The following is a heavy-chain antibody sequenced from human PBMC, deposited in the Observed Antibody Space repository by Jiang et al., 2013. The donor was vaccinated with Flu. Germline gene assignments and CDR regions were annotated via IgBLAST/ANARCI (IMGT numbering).Heavy chain of an antibody. CDR2: IHNSGTT. V-gene: IGHV4-59*08. Sequence: PGLVKPSETLSLTCTVSSGSISSHYWSWIRQPPGKGLEWIGYIHNSGTTNYNPSLKSRVTISIDTSTNQFSLKLISVTAPDTAVYYCARSYCGGDCYSMFGYSYYGMDVWGQGTTVTVSS. J-gene: IGHJ6*02. CDR1: SGSISSHY. D-gene: IGHD2-21*02. CDR3: ARSYCGGDCYSMFGYSYYGMDV.